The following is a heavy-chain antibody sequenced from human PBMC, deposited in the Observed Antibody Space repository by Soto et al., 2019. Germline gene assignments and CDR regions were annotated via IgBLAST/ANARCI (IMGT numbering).Heavy chain of an antibody. V-gene: IGHV3-72*01. Sequence: PGGSLRLSCAVSGFTFSDHYMDWVRQAPGKGLEWVGRSRNKANSYTTEYTASVKGRITISRDDSKNSLYLQMKSLKTEDTAVYYCARVASGYHFDYWGQGTLVTVSS. D-gene: IGHD6-13*01. CDR2: SRNKANSYTT. J-gene: IGHJ4*02. CDR3: ARVASGYHFDY. CDR1: GFTFSDHY.